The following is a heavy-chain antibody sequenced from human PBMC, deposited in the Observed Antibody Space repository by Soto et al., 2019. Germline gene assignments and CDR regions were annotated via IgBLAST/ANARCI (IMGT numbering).Heavy chain of an antibody. J-gene: IGHJ4*02. CDR2: VYPSDSDT. CDR3: ARGPTTDYFDY. CDR1: GYSFASYW. D-gene: IGHD1-26*01. Sequence: LGESLKISCQGSGYSFASYWIGWVRQMPGKGLEWMGIVYPSDSDTRYSPPFQGQVTISADKSTSTAYLQWSSLQASDTAMYYCARGPTTDYFDYWGQGTLVTVSS. V-gene: IGHV5-51*01.